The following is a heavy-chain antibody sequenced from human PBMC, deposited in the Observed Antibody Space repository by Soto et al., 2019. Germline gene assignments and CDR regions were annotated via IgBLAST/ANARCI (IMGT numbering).Heavy chain of an antibody. V-gene: IGHV3-66*01. CDR1: GFTVSNNY. CDR3: ARVVLRLAYDI. Sequence: EVQLVESGGGLVQPGGSLRLSCAASGFTVSNNYMTWVRQAPGKGLEWVSVIYDSGSIYYADSVKGRFTISRDNSRNTLYLQMNSLRADDTAVYYCARVVLRLAYDIWGQGTMVTVSS. J-gene: IGHJ3*02. D-gene: IGHD2-8*01. CDR2: IYDSGSI.